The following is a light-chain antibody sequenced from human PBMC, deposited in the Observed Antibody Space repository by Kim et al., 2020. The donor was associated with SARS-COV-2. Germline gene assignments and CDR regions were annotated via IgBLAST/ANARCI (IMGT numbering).Light chain of an antibody. Sequence: DIQMTQSPSILSASVGDRVTITCRASQSINNWVAWYQQKPGKAPNLLISDASSLKSGVPSRFSGSGSGTVFTLIISSLQPDDFATYYCQQYTSYSITFGQGTRLEIK. J-gene: IGKJ5*01. V-gene: IGKV1-5*01. CDR2: DAS. CDR1: QSINNW. CDR3: QQYTSYSIT.